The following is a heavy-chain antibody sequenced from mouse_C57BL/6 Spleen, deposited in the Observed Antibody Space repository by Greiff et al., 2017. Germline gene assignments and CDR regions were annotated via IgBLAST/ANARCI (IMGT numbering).Heavy chain of an antibody. Sequence: VQLVESGPGLVAPSQSLSITCTVSGFSLTSYGVSWVRQPPGKGLEWLGVLWGDGSTNYHSALISRLSISKDNSKSQVFLKLNSLQTDDTATYYCAKQVYYYGSSYWYFDVWGTGTTVTVSS. CDR3: AKQVYYYGSSYWYFDV. CDR1: GFSLTSYG. J-gene: IGHJ1*03. CDR2: LWGDGST. V-gene: IGHV2-3*01. D-gene: IGHD1-1*01.